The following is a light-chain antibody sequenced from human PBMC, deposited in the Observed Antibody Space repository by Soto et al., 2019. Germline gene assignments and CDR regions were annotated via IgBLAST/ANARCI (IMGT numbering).Light chain of an antibody. CDR1: QTISGY. CDR2: AAS. V-gene: IGKV1-39*01. CDR3: QQSYSTLYT. J-gene: IGKJ2*01. Sequence: DIQMTQSPSSLSASVGDRVTITCRASQTISGYLNWYQQKPGKAPKLLIYAASTLQSGLPSRFSGSGSGTDFTLTISSLQPEDFATYYCQQSYSTLYTFGQGTKLEIK.